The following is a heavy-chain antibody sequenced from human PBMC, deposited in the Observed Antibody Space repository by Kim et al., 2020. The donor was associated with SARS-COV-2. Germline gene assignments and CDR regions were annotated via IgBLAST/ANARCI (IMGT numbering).Heavy chain of an antibody. J-gene: IGHJ5*02. CDR3: ARGSRPITIFGVVIKRGNWFDP. CDR2: INHSGIT. V-gene: IGHV4-34*01. Sequence: SETLSLTCAVYGGSFSGYYWSWILQPPGKGLEWIGEINHSGITNYNPSLKSRVTISVDPSKNQFSLKLSSVTATDTAVSYCARGSRPITIFGVVIKRGNWFDPWGQGTLVTVSS. D-gene: IGHD3-3*01. CDR1: GGSFSGYY.